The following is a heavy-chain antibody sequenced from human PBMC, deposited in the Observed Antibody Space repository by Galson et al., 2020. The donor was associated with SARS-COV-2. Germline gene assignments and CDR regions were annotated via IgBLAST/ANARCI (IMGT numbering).Heavy chain of an antibody. V-gene: IGHV3-30*18. Sequence: GESLKISCVASGFSFSLYGIHWVRQATGKGLEWVAVITHDGTNQDYADSVKGRSTISRDNSKNTLYFELNSLRPEDTAVYYCAKENSQEGSGSYRGYFNGMDVWGQGTTVIVSS. J-gene: IGHJ6*02. CDR2: ITHDGTNQ. CDR1: GFSFSLYG. D-gene: IGHD3-10*01. CDR3: AKENSQEGSGSYRGYFNGMDV.